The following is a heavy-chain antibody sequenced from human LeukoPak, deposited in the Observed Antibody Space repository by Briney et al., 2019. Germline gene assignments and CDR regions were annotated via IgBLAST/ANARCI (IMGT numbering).Heavy chain of an antibody. D-gene: IGHD6-13*01. V-gene: IGHV4-59*01. CDR2: LYYSGST. CDR3: AGMYGSSFYFDS. Sequence: TSETLSLTCAVYGGSFSGYYWSWIRQPPGKGLEWIGYLYYSGSTNYSPSLKSRVTMSVDTSKSQFSLKLSSVTAADTAVYYCAGMYGSSFYFDSWGQGTLVTVPS. CDR1: GGSFSGYY. J-gene: IGHJ4*02.